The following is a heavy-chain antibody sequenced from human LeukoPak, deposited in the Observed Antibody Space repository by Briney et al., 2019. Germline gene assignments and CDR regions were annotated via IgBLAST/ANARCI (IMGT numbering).Heavy chain of an antibody. CDR1: GFTFSSHG. CDR2: ISGSGGST. Sequence: GGPLRLSCAASGFTFSSHGMSWVRQAPGKGLEWVSAISGSGGSTYYAGSVKGRFTISRDNSKNTLYLQMNSLRAEDTAVYYCAKGIQVWPRGIDYWAREPWSPSPQ. V-gene: IGHV3-23*01. J-gene: IGHJ4*02. D-gene: IGHD5-18*01. CDR3: AKGIQVWPRGIDY.